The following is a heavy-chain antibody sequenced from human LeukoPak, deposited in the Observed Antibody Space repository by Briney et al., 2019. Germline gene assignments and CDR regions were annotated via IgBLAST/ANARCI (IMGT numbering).Heavy chain of an antibody. V-gene: IGHV5-51*01. CDR2: IYPGDSDT. Sequence: GESLKISCKGSGYSFTSYWIGGVRQMPGKGLEWMGIIYPGDSDTRYSPSFQGQVTISVDKSISTAYLQWSSLKASDTAMYYCARSISYYYDSSGSPGYFDYWGQGTLVTVSS. J-gene: IGHJ4*02. CDR3: ARSISYYYDSSGSPGYFDY. D-gene: IGHD3-22*01. CDR1: GYSFTSYW.